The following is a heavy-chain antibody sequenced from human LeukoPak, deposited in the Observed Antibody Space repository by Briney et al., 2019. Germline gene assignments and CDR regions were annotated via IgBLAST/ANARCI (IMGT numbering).Heavy chain of an antibody. J-gene: IGHJ4*02. Sequence: SETLSLTCTVSGDFIISYYWSWIRQSPEKGLEWIGYIHSSGPTNYHSSLKSRITMSEDTTRNQFSLKVTSMNAANAAVYYCAKQTSAYPYHFDYWGQGALVTVSS. V-gene: IGHV4-59*08. D-gene: IGHD3-22*01. CDR3: AKQTSAYPYHFDY. CDR2: IHSSGPT. CDR1: GDFIISYY.